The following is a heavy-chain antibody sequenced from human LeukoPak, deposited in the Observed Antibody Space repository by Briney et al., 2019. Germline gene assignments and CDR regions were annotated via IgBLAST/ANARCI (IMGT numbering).Heavy chain of an antibody. J-gene: IGHJ4*02. CDR1: GYTFTGYY. V-gene: IGHV1-2*02. Sequence: ASVKVSCKASGYTFTGYYMHWVRQAPGQRLEWMGWINPNSGGTNYAQKFQGRVTMTRDTSITTPYMELSRLRSDDTAVYYCAREQILGYCSGGSCYGSPGGVDYWGQGTLVTVSS. D-gene: IGHD2-15*01. CDR2: INPNSGGT. CDR3: AREQILGYCSGGSCYGSPGGVDY.